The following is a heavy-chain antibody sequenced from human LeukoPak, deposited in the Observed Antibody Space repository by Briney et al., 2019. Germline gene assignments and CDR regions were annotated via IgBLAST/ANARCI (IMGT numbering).Heavy chain of an antibody. CDR3: ARASYSSSWHYYYYYMDV. CDR2: IIPIFGTA. Sequence: SVKVSCKASGGTFSSYAISWVRQAPGQGLEWMGGIIPIFGTANYAQKFQGRVTITTDESTSTAYMELSSLRSEDTAVYYCARASYSSSWHYYYYYMDVWGKETTVTVSS. V-gene: IGHV1-69*05. D-gene: IGHD6-13*01. J-gene: IGHJ6*03. CDR1: GGTFSSYA.